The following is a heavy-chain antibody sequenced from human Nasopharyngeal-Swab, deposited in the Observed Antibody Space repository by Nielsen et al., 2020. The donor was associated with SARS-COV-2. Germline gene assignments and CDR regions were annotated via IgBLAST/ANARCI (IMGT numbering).Heavy chain of an antibody. CDR2: FDPEDGET. J-gene: IGHJ5*02. Sequence: ASVKVSCKVSGYTLTELSMHWVRQAPGKGLEWMGGFDPEDGETIYAQKFQGRVTMTEDTSTDTAYMELSSLRSEDTAVYYCAMTTPYSSSAGPWFDPWGQGTLVTVSS. CDR1: GYTLTELS. V-gene: IGHV1-24*01. CDR3: AMTTPYSSSAGPWFDP. D-gene: IGHD6-6*01.